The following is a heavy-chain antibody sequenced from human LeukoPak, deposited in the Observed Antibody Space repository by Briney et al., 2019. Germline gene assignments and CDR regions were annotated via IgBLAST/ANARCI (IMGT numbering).Heavy chain of an antibody. Sequence: GESLKISCKGSGYSFTSYWISWVRQMPGKGLEWMGIIYPADSDTKYSPSFQGQVTISVDNSINTVYLQWSNLEASDTAMYYCARQYRMDVWGQGTMVIISS. CDR3: ARQYRMDV. D-gene: IGHD3-16*02. J-gene: IGHJ6*02. CDR1: GYSFTSYW. V-gene: IGHV5-51*01. CDR2: IYPADSDT.